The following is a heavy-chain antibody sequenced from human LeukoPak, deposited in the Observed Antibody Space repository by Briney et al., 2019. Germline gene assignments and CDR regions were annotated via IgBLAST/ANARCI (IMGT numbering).Heavy chain of an antibody. J-gene: IGHJ4*02. CDR3: ARGAAATY. V-gene: IGHV4-59*01. Sequence: SETLSLTCAVSGGSIRTYYWSWLRQPPGKGLEWIGYIHYSGSPNYNPSLKSRVTISLDTSRNQFSLKLSSVTAADTAVYYCARGAAATYWGQGTLVTVSS. CDR2: IHYSGSP. CDR1: GGSIRTYY. D-gene: IGHD6-13*01.